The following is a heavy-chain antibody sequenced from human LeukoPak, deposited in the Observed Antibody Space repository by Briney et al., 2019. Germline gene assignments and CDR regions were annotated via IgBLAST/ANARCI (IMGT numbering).Heavy chain of an antibody. J-gene: IGHJ2*01. D-gene: IGHD6-19*01. CDR2: ISGSAYST. Sequence: GGSLRLSCAASRFTFSNFAMSWVRQAPGKGLEWVSTISGSAYSTYYADSVKGWFTISRDNSKNALFLQMNSLSAEDTAVYYCATPPGYSSGGWYFDLWGRGTLVTVSS. CDR1: RFTFSNFA. V-gene: IGHV3-23*01. CDR3: ATPPGYSSGGWYFDL.